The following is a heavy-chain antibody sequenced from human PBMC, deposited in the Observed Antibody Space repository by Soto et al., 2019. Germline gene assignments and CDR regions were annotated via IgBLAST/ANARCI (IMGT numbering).Heavy chain of an antibody. D-gene: IGHD2-15*01. V-gene: IGHV3-7*01. CDR3: ARVQGYCSGGSCFPFDS. Sequence: GGSLRLSCAASGFTFSNYWMTWVRQAPGKGLQWVANIKWDGGEEFYADSVKGRFTISRDNARNSVYLQMNSLRAEDTAVYYCARVQGYCSGGSCFPFDSWGQGALVTVSS. CDR1: GFTFSNYW. CDR2: IKWDGGEE. J-gene: IGHJ4*02.